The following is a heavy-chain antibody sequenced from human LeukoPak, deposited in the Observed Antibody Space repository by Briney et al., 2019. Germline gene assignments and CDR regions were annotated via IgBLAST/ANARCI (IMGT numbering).Heavy chain of an antibody. CDR2: IYYSGSN. J-gene: IGHJ4*02. CDR3: ARKSYHDYGDYEAGTTVNYFDY. V-gene: IGHV4-30-4*01. Sequence: PSETLSLTCTVSGGSISSGTYYWNWIRQHPGKGLEWIGYIYYSGSNYYNPSLKSRVTISVDRSKNQFSLKLSSVTAADTAVYYCARKSYHDYGDYEAGTTVNYFDYWGQGTLVTVSS. D-gene: IGHD4-17*01. CDR1: GGSISSGTYY.